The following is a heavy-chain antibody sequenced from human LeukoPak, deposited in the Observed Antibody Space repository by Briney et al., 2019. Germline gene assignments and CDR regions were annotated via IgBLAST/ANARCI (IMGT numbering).Heavy chain of an antibody. J-gene: IGHJ4*02. Sequence: GGSLRLSCAASGFTFSSYAMSWVRQAPGKGLEWVSAISGSGGSTYYADSVKGRFTISRDNSKNTLYLQMNSLRAEDTAVYYCAKENTRYYYDSSGYPYYFDYWGQGTLVTVSS. CDR3: AKENTRYYYDSSGYPYYFDY. D-gene: IGHD3-22*01. CDR2: ISGSGGST. CDR1: GFTFSSYA. V-gene: IGHV3-23*01.